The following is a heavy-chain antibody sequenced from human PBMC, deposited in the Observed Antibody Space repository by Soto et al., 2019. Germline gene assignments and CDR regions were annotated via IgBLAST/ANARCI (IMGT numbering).Heavy chain of an antibody. D-gene: IGHD3-22*01. CDR3: TTVSNITMIVVRFDY. J-gene: IGHJ4*01. V-gene: IGHV3-15*07. CDR1: GFTFSNAW. CDR2: IKSKTDGGTT. Sequence: GGSLRLSCAASGFTFSNAWINWVRQAPGKGLEWVGRIKSKTDGGTTDFAAPVRGRFAISRDDSKNMVYMQMNSLKTEETAVYYFTTVSNITMIVVRFDYGGHGTRVTVSS.